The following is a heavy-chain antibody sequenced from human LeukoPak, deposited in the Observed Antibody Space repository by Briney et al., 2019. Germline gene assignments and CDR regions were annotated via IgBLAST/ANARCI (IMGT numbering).Heavy chain of an antibody. CDR2: IYPGDSDT. J-gene: IGHJ6*03. CDR3: ARQGSGYSPTYYYYMDV. Sequence: KPGESLKISCKGSGYSFTSFWIGWVRQMPGKGLEWMGIIYPGDSDTRYSPSFQGQVTVSADKSISTAYLQWSSLKASDTAMYYCARQGSGYSPTYYYYMDVWGKGTTVTISS. CDR1: GYSFTSFW. D-gene: IGHD5-18*01. V-gene: IGHV5-51*01.